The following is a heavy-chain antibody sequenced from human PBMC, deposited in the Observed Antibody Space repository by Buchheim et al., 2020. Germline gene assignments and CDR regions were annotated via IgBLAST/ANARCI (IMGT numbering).Heavy chain of an antibody. CDR1: GFTFSSYG. J-gene: IGHJ6*03. CDR2: IWYDGSNK. Sequence: QVQLVESGGGVVQPGRSLRLSCAASGFTFSSYGMHWVRQAPGKGLEWVAVIWYDGSNKYYADSVKGRFTISRENSKNTLYLQMNSLRAEDTAVYYCAKSPGTYYYYYYYMDVWGKGTT. V-gene: IGHV3-33*06. CDR3: AKSPGTYYYYYYYMDV.